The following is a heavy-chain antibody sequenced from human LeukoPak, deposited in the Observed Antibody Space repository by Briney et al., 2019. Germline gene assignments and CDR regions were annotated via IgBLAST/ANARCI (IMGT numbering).Heavy chain of an antibody. CDR3: ARDASQNAISGSYEGEDY. CDR2: IIPIFGTA. J-gene: IGHJ4*02. V-gene: IGHV1-69*06. Sequence: SVKVSCKASGGTFSSYAISWVRQAPGQGLEWMGGIIPIFGTANYAQKFQGRVTITADKSTSTAYMELSGLRSEDTAVYYCARDASQNAISGSYEGEDYWGQGTLVTVSS. D-gene: IGHD1-26*01. CDR1: GGTFSSYA.